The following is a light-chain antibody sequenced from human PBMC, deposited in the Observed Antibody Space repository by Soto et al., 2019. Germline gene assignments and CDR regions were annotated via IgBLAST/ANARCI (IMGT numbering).Light chain of an antibody. Sequence: EIVLTQSPATLSLSPGERATLSCRASQSVSSYLAWYQQKPGQAPRLLIYDASNRAPGIPARFSGSGSGTDFTLTISSLEHEDFAIYYWQQRSNFWTFGQGTKVEIK. J-gene: IGKJ1*01. CDR3: QQRSNFWT. V-gene: IGKV3-11*01. CDR2: DAS. CDR1: QSVSSY.